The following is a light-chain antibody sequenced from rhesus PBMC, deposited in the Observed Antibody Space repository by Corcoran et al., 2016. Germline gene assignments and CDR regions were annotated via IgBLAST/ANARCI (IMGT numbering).Light chain of an antibody. CDR1: QSISSW. Sequence: DIQMTQSPSSLSASVGDTVTITCRASQSISSWLAWYQQKPGKPPKLLIYKASSLQSGVPSRFSGSGSGSDFTLTLNSLQSEYFATYYCQQYSSSPPYSFGQGTKVEIK. CDR2: KAS. V-gene: IGKV1-22*01. CDR3: QQYSSSPPYS. J-gene: IGKJ2*01.